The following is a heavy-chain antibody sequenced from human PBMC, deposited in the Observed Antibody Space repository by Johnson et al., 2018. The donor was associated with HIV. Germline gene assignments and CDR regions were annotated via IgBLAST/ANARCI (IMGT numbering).Heavy chain of an antibody. CDR1: GFTVSSNY. Sequence: VQLVESGGGLIQPGGSLRLSCAASGFTVSSNYMSWVRQAPGKGLEWVSVLSRGGDTYYTYSVNGRFTISRDNSKTTLYLQMNSLRAEDIAVYYCTTEVVGQRGGAFDIWGQGTMFTVSS. V-gene: IGHV3-66*01. J-gene: IGHJ3*02. CDR3: TTEVVGQRGGAFDI. D-gene: IGHD6-25*01. CDR2: LSRGGDT.